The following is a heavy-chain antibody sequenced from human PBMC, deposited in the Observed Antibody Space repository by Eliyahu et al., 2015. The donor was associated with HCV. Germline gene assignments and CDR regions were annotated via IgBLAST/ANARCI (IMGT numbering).Heavy chain of an antibody. CDR1: GFAFSGAW. CDR3: TTDGYDYLWGNLWGYYFDS. Sequence: EVQLLESGGGVVKPGDSLRLXXAASGFAFSGAWMNWVRQPPGKGLXWVGRIKSKTDGGTTDYAAHLKDRFTISRDDSQDMVFLHMFSLRSEDTAVYYCTTDGYDYLWGNLWGYYFDSWGQGTLVAVXS. V-gene: IGHV3-15*07. CDR2: IKSKTDGGTT. J-gene: IGHJ4*02. D-gene: IGHD3-16*01.